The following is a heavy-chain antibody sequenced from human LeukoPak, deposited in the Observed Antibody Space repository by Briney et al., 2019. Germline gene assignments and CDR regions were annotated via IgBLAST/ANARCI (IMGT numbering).Heavy chain of an antibody. D-gene: IGHD3-22*01. J-gene: IGHJ3*02. CDR1: GFTFDDHA. V-gene: IGHV3-9*01. CDR3: ARASYYYDTSGLGAFDI. CDR2: INWDGSRI. Sequence: GRSLRLSCAASGFTFDDHAMYWVRQAPGKGLEWVSGINWDGSRIGYADAVKGRFTISRDSAKNSLYLQVNSLRTEDTALYYCARASYYYDTSGLGAFDIWGQGTLVTVSS.